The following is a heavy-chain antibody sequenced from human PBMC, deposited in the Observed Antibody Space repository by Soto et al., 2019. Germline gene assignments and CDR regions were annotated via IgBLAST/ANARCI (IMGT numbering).Heavy chain of an antibody. J-gene: IGHJ5*02. Sequence: SETLSLTCTVSGGSISSGDYYWSWIRQPPGKGLEWIGYIYYSGSTYYNPSLKSRVTISVDTSKNQFSLKLSSVTAADKALYYCDRPSEERFMGLDTWGQGTLVTVSS. CDR2: IYYSGST. CDR1: GGSISSGDYY. V-gene: IGHV4-30-4*01. D-gene: IGHD3-10*01. CDR3: DRPSEERFMGLDT.